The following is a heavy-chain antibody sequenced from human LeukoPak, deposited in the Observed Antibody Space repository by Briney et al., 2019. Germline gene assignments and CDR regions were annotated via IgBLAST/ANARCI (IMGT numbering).Heavy chain of an antibody. Sequence: SETLSLTCAVYGGSFSGYYWSWIRQPPGKGLEWIGEINHSGSTNYNPSLKSRVTISVDTSKNQFSLKLSPVTAADTGVYYCGRVVDTAMGTNFDYWGQGTLVTVSS. CDR2: INHSGST. J-gene: IGHJ4*02. V-gene: IGHV4-34*01. D-gene: IGHD5-18*01. CDR3: GRVVDTAMGTNFDY. CDR1: GGSFSGYY.